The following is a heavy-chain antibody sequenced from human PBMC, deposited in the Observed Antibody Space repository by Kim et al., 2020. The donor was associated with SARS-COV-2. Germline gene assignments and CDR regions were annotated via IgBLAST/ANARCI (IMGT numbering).Heavy chain of an antibody. V-gene: IGHV4-59*08. CDR3: ARRYSGTYYFDY. Sequence: NHNSSLKLRVPTSVDTSKNQFALKLSSVTAADTAVYYCARRYSGTYYFDYWGQGTLVTVSS. D-gene: IGHD1-26*01. J-gene: IGHJ4*02.